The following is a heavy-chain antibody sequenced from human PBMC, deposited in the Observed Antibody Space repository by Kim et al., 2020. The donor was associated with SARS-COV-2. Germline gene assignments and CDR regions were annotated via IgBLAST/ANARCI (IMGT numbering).Heavy chain of an antibody. CDR2: INTNTGNP. CDR1: GYTFTSYA. Sequence: ASVKVSCKASGYTFTSYAMNWVRQAPGQGLEWMGWINTNTGNPTYAQGFTGRFVFSLDTSVSTAYLQISSLKAEDTAVYYCSLGGLAVAVPSFDYWGQGTLVTVSS. J-gene: IGHJ4*02. D-gene: IGHD6-19*01. V-gene: IGHV7-4-1*02. CDR3: SLGGLAVAVPSFDY.